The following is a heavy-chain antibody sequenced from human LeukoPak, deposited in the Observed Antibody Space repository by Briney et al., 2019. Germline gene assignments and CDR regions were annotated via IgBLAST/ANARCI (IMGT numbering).Heavy chain of an antibody. CDR3: ARHRGCSGGTCYRYFDY. CDR2: IYYSGST. J-gene: IGHJ4*02. Sequence: PSETLSLTCTVSGGSISSNTYYWGWIRQPPGTGLEWIGSIYYSGSTYYNPSLKSRATISVDTSTNQFPLKLTSVTAADTAVYYCARHRGCSGGTCYRYFDYWGQGTLVTVSS. V-gene: IGHV4-39*01. D-gene: IGHD2-15*01. CDR1: GGSISSNTYY.